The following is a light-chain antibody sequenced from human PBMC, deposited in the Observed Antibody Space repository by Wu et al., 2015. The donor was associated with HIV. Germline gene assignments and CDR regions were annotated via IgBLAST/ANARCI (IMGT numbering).Light chain of an antibody. Sequence: EIVLTQSPGTLSLSPGERATLSCRASQTVERPFLAWYQQKPGQAPRLLIYGASTRATGIPDRFSGSGSGTDFTLTINRLEPEDFAVYYCQHYGNSPYTFGQGTKLEIK. CDR1: QTVERPF. CDR2: GAS. J-gene: IGKJ2*01. V-gene: IGKV3-20*01. CDR3: QHYGNSPYT.